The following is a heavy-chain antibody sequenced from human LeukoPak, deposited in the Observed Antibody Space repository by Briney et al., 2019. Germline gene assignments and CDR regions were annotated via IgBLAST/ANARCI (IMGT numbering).Heavy chain of an antibody. Sequence: SVKVSCKASEGTFSSYAISWVRQAPGQGLEWMGGIIPIFGTANYAQKFQGRVTITADESTSTAYMELSSLRSEDTAVYYCASGGYSSSWYWFDPWGQGTLVTVSS. CDR2: IIPIFGTA. J-gene: IGHJ5*02. V-gene: IGHV1-69*01. CDR1: EGTFSSYA. D-gene: IGHD6-13*01. CDR3: ASGGYSSSWYWFDP.